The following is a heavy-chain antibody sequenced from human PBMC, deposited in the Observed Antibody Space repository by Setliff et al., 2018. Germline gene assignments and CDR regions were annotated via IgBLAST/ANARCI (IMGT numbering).Heavy chain of an antibody. CDR3: ARVKPFAMDV. J-gene: IGHJ6*02. V-gene: IGHV3-48*04. CDR1: GITFKNAW. Sequence: GGSLRLSCSVSGITFKNAWMNWVRQAPGKGLEWVSYISSSGSTENYADSVKGRFTISRDNAENSLYLQMNGLRAEDTAVYYCARVKPFAMDVWGQGTTVTVSS. CDR2: ISSSGSTE.